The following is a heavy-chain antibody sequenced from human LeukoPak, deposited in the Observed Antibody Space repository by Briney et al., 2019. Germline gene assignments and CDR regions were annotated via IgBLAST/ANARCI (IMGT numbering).Heavy chain of an antibody. V-gene: IGHV3-15*01. CDR2: IKRKTDGGTA. Sequence: PGGSLRLSCAASGFPFSDVWMSWVRQAPGKGLEWVGRIKRKTDGGTADYAAPVKGRFTFPRDDSKNTLYLQMNSLKTEDTAVYYCTTDWYYYDSSGYYPIFWGQGTLVTVSS. CDR3: TTDWYYYDSSGYYPIF. J-gene: IGHJ4*02. D-gene: IGHD3-22*01. CDR1: GFPFSDVW.